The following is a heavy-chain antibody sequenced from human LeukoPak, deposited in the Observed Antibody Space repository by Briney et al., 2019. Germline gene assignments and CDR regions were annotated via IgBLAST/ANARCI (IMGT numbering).Heavy chain of an antibody. Sequence: SETLSLTCTVSGGPISSYYWTWIRQPPEKGLEWIGYIYYTGSAYYNPSLKSRVTISVDTSNNQFSLKLSSVTVADTAVYFCARVPPYSSGRGGFDPWGQGTLVTVSS. V-gene: IGHV4-59*01. J-gene: IGHJ5*02. CDR3: ARVPPYSSGRGGFDP. CDR2: IYYTGSA. CDR1: GGPISSYY. D-gene: IGHD6-19*01.